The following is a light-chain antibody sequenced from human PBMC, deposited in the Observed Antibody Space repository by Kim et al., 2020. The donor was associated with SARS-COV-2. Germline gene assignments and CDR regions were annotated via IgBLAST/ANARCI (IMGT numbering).Light chain of an antibody. J-gene: IGKJ2*01. CDR3: QQYSQWPPYT. Sequence: VSRGERDPLSCGARQSVDNNLAWDQQKTWPAPRILIYCASTRANESPAKVSGSGDWAEFNLIVSRMRSEDFVVYYCQQYSQWPPYTFGKGNKREIK. CDR2: CAS. CDR1: QSVDNN. V-gene: IGKV3-15*01.